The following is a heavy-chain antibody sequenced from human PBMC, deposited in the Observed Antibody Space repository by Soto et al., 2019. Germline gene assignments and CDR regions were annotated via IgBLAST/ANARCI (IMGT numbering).Heavy chain of an antibody. V-gene: IGHV3-11*01. D-gene: IGHD7-27*01. CDR1: GFTFSDHY. CDR3: ARPEPNSEHFSDS. J-gene: IGHJ4*02. CDR2: ISDSGITT. Sequence: QVQLMQSGGGLVRPGGSLRLSCAASGFTFSDHYMGWIRQAPGKGLEWVSYISDSGITTYYADSVKGRFTISRDNAKKSVCLQRNSPGTEDTAAYYCARPEPNSEHFSDSWGQGTLVTVSA.